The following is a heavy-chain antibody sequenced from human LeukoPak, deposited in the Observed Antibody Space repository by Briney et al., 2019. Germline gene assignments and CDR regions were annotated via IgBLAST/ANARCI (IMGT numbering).Heavy chain of an antibody. CDR1: GGTFSSYA. D-gene: IGHD3-22*01. J-gene: IGHJ4*02. CDR2: IIPILGIA. Sequence: GASVKVSCKVSGGTFSSYAISWVRQAPGQGLEWMGRIIPILGIANYAQKFQGRVTITADKSTSTAYMELSSLRSEDTAVYYCARDYYDSSGPIDYWGQGTLVTVSS. CDR3: ARDYYDSSGPIDY. V-gene: IGHV1-69*04.